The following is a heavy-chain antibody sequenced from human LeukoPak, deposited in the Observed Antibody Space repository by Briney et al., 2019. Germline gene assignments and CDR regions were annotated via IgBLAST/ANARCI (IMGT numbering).Heavy chain of an antibody. J-gene: IGHJ4*02. V-gene: IGHV3-30-3*01. CDR2: ISYDGSNK. CDR1: GFTFSSYA. D-gene: IGHD6-6*01. CDR3: ASGDGEIAAPPGY. Sequence: GGSLRLSCAASGFTFSSYAMHWVRQAPGKGLEWVAVISYDGSNKYYADSVKGRFTISRDNSKNTLYLQMNSLRAEDTAVYYCASGDGEIAAPPGYWGQGTLVTVSS.